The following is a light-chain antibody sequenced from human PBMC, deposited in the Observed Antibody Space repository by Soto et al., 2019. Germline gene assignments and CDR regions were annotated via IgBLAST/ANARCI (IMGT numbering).Light chain of an antibody. V-gene: IGKV3-20*01. J-gene: IGKJ2*01. CDR1: QSIGNNY. CDR2: GAS. CDR3: QQYGSSPYT. Sequence: EIVLTQSPGTLSLSPGERGTLSCRASQSIGNNYLAWYQQRPGQAPRLLIYGASIRATGIPDRFSGDGSGTDFNLTFTRLEPDDVAVYFCQQYGSSPYTFGQGSKLEIK.